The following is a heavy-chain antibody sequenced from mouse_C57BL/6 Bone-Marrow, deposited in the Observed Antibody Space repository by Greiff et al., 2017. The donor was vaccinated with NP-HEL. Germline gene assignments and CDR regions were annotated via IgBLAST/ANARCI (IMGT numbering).Heavy chain of an antibody. V-gene: IGHV3-6*01. Sequence: EVQLQQSGPGLVKPSQSLSLTCSVTGYSITSGYYWNWIRQFPGNKLEWMGYISYDGSNNSNPSLKNRISITRDTSKNQFFLKLNSVTTEDTATYYCARVGGYGYWGQGTTLTVSS. CDR2: ISYDGSN. D-gene: IGHD2-2*01. CDR3: ARVGGYGY. J-gene: IGHJ2*01. CDR1: GYSITSGYY.